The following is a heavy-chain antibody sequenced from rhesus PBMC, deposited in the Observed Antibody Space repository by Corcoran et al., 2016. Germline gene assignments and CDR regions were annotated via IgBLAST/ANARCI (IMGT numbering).Heavy chain of an antibody. V-gene: IGHV4-93*01. J-gene: IGHJ3*01. CDR1: GGAISTSNW. CDR2: IYGSGGSN. Sequence: QVQLQESCPAVVKPSETLSLTCAVSGGAISTSNWWSWIRASPGKGLEWIGGIYGSGGSNEYNPSLKSPVTISKDTSKNQFSLKLSSVTSSDTAVYYCAHPWCLGIDAFDFWGQGLSVTVSS. D-gene: IGHD2-39*01. CDR3: AHPWCLGIDAFDF.